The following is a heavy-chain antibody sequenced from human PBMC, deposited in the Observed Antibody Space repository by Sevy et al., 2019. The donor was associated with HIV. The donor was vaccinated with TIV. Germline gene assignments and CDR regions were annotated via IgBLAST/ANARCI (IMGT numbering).Heavy chain of an antibody. CDR1: GDTFTNDY. CDR2: IDPSAGNA. Sequence: ASVKVSCKPSGDTFTNDYMHWVRQAPGQGLEWMGIIDPSAGNASYAEKFQGGVTMAWDTSTSTLYMDLSSLRSEDTAVYYCVRADPAQHFDSWGQGTLVTVSS. V-gene: IGHV1-46*01. CDR3: VRADPAQHFDS. J-gene: IGHJ4*02.